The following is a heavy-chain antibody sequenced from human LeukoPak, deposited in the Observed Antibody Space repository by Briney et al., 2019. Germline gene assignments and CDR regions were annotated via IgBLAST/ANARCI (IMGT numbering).Heavy chain of an antibody. CDR1: GYSFTSYW. J-gene: IGHJ5*02. D-gene: IGHD2-2*01. CDR2: IYPGDSDT. V-gene: IGHV5-51*01. Sequence: GESLKISCKGSGYSFTSYWIGWVRQMPGKGLERMGIIYPGDSDTRYSPSFQGQVTISADKSISTAYLQWSGLKASDTAMYYCARRVGYCSSTSCSRWFDPWGQGTLVTVSS. CDR3: ARRVGYCSSTSCSRWFDP.